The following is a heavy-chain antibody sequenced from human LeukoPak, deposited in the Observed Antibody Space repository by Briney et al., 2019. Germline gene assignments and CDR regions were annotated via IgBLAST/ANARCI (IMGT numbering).Heavy chain of an antibody. V-gene: IGHV3-74*01. CDR2: ISDGTDT. CDR1: GFTLSSFY. J-gene: IGHJ4*02. Sequence: GGSLRLSCATSGFTLSSFYMRWVRQRPGKGLVWVSRISDGTDTRYADSAKGRFTISRDNTKNTVYLQMNNLGAEDTAVYYCARGAWGYSVHFDNWGQGALVTVSS. CDR3: ARGAWGYSVHFDN. D-gene: IGHD3-16*01.